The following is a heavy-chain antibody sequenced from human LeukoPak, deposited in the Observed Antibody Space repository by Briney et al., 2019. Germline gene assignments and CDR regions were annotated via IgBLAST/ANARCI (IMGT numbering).Heavy chain of an antibody. D-gene: IGHD2-2*01. CDR3: ASDFHCTDTSCYSMGLGY. Sequence: GGSLRLSCAASGFTFSSYSMNWVRQAPGKGLVWVARINTDGSDTNYADSVKGRFTISRDSAKNTLSLQMNSLRAEDTAVYYCASDFHCTDTSCYSMGLGYWGQGTLVTVSS. CDR1: GFTFSSYS. J-gene: IGHJ4*02. CDR2: INTDGSDT. V-gene: IGHV3-74*01.